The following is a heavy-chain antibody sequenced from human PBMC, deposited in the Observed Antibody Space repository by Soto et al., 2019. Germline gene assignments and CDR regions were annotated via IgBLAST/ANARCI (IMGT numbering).Heavy chain of an antibody. D-gene: IGHD6-13*01. V-gene: IGHV3-30-3*01. CDR1: GLTFSSYA. CDR2: ISYDGSNK. Sequence: PGGSLRLSCAASGLTFSSYAMHWVRQAPGKGLEWVAVISYDGSNKYYADSVKGRFTISRDNSKNTLYLQMNSLRAEDTAVYYCARGAAALYYYGMDVWGQGTTVTVSS. J-gene: IGHJ6*02. CDR3: ARGAAALYYYGMDV.